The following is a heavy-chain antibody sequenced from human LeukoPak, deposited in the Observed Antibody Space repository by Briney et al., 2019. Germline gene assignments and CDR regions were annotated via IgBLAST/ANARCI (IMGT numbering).Heavy chain of an antibody. CDR2: IYYTGST. CDR1: GGSVSSGTYY. CDR3: ARTRYDFWSGYVYYFDY. J-gene: IGHJ4*02. Sequence: SETLSLTCTVSGGSVSSGTYYWSWIRQPPGKGLEWIGYIYYTGSTNYNPSLKSRVTISVDTSKNQFSLKLSSVTAADTAAYYCARTRYDFWSGYVYYFDYWGQGTLVTVSS. V-gene: IGHV4-61*01. D-gene: IGHD3-3*01.